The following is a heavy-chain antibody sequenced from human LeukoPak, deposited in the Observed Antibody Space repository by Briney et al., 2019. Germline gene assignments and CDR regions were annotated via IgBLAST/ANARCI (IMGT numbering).Heavy chain of an antibody. J-gene: IGHJ4*02. CDR3: ARGARAFDY. CDR1: GFTFSSYG. Sequence: PGGSLRLSCAASGFTFSSYGMHWVRQAPGKGLEWVANIKQDGSEKYYVDSVKGRFTISRDNAKNSLYLQMNSLRAEDTAVYYCARGARAFDYWGQGTLVTVSS. CDR2: IKQDGSEK. V-gene: IGHV3-7*01.